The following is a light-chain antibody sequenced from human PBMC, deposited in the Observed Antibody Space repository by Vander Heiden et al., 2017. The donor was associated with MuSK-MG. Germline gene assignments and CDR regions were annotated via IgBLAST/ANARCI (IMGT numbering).Light chain of an antibody. CDR1: QSISSY. CDR3: QQIDSNPEHT. Sequence: DIQLTQPPSSLSASVGDRVTITCRASQSISSYLNWYQQKPGKAPKLLIYAASSLQRGVPSRFSGSGYGTDFTLTISSLQPVDFATYYCQQIDSNPEHTFGHGTKVDIK. J-gene: IGKJ3*01. V-gene: IGKV1-39*01. CDR2: AAS.